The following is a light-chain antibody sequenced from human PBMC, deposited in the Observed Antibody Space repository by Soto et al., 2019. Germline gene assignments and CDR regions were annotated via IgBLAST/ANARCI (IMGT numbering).Light chain of an antibody. Sequence: QMTQSPSSLSASVGDRVTITCRASQGIGSDLGWYQQKPGKAPNRLIYAASSCQSGVPSRFSGSGSGTEFTLTISSLQPEDFATYYCLQHNSYPRAFGQGTKVEIK. CDR2: AAS. CDR1: QGIGSD. V-gene: IGKV1-17*01. J-gene: IGKJ1*01. CDR3: LQHNSYPRA.